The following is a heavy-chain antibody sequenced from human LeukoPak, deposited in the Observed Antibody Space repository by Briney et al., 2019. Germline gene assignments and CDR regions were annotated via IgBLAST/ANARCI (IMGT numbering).Heavy chain of an antibody. J-gene: IGHJ1*01. V-gene: IGHV3-74*01. CDR1: GFTFSSYW. Sequence: GGSLRLSCAASGFTFSSYWMHWVRQAPGKGLVWVSRIKSDGSTNYADSVKGRFTISRDNAKNTLSLQMNSLRAEDTGVYYCARAPSEIGGYYPEYYRHWGQGTLVTVSS. D-gene: IGHD3-22*01. CDR3: ARAPSEIGGYYPEYYRH. CDR2: IKSDGST.